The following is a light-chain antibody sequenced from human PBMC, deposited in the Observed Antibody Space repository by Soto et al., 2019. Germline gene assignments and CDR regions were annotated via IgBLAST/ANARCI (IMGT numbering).Light chain of an antibody. CDR2: DAS. CDR3: RQRSNWPLFT. J-gene: IGKJ3*01. Sequence: EIVLTQSPATLSLSPGERATLSCRASQSVSSYLAWYQQKPGQAPRLLIYDASNRATGIPARFSGSGSGTDFTLTISSLDPEDFAVYYCRQRSNWPLFTFGPGTTVDIQ. CDR1: QSVSSY. V-gene: IGKV3-11*01.